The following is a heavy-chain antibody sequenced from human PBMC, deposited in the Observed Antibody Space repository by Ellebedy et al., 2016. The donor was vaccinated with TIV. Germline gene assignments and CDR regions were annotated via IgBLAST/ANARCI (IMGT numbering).Heavy chain of an antibody. D-gene: IGHD2-15*01. J-gene: IGHJ6*02. V-gene: IGHV3-30-3*01. CDR1: GFTFSNYA. Sequence: GESLKISCPASGFTFSNYAMHCVRHAPGKGLEWVALITYDGTNKYYADSVKGRFTISRDNSKNTLYLQVNSLRAEDTAVYYCARDSRVLTDWRYYAMDVWGQGTTVTVSS. CDR2: ITYDGTNK. CDR3: ARDSRVLTDWRYYAMDV.